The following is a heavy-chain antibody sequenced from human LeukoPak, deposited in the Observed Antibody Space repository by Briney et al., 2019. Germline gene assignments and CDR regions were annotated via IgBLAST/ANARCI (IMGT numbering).Heavy chain of an antibody. CDR3: ARSYYDFWSGYYPPGWFDP. Sequence: PGGSLRLSCAASGFTVSSNYMSWVRQAPGKGLEWVSVIYSGGSTYYADSVKGRFTISRDSSKNTLYLQMNSLRAEDTAVYYCARSYYDFWSGYYPPGWFDPWGQGTLVTVSS. V-gene: IGHV3-53*01. J-gene: IGHJ5*02. CDR1: GFTVSSNY. CDR2: IYSGGST. D-gene: IGHD3-3*01.